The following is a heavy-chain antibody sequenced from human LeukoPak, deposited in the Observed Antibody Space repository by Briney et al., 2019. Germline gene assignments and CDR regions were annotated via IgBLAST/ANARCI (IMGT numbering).Heavy chain of an antibody. Sequence: GRSLRLSCAASGFTFSSYWMHWVRQAPGKGLVWVSRINSDGSSTSYADSVKGRFTISRDNAKNTLYLQMNSLRAEDTAVYYCARQTTVVTMRDWGQGTLVTVSS. D-gene: IGHD4-23*01. V-gene: IGHV3-74*01. CDR1: GFTFSSYW. CDR3: ARQTTVVTMRD. CDR2: INSDGSST. J-gene: IGHJ4*02.